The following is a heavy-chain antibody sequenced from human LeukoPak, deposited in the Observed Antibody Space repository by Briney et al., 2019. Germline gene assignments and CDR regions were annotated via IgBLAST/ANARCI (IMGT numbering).Heavy chain of an antibody. CDR1: GGTFSSYA. CDR3: ASGSIEGDYSYMDV. CDR2: IIPILGIA. D-gene: IGHD2-15*01. Sequence: GASVKVSCKASGGTFSSYAISWVRQAPGQGLEWMGRIIPILGIANYAQKFQGRVTITADKSTSTAYMERSSLRSEDTAVYYCASGSIEGDYSYMDVWGRGTTVSVSS. J-gene: IGHJ6*03. V-gene: IGHV1-69*04.